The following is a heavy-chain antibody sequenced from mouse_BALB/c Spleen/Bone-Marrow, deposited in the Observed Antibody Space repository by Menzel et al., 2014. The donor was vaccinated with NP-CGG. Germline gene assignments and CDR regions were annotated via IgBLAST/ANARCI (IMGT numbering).Heavy chain of an antibody. J-gene: IGHJ2*01. CDR2: IDPENGDT. Sequence: VHVKQSGAELVRSGASVKLSCTASGFNIKDYYMHWVKQRPEQGLEWIGWIDPENGDTEYAPKFQGKATMTADTSSNTAYLQLSSLTSEDTAVYYCSEGYGNYGYWGQGTTLTVSS. V-gene: IGHV14-4*02. CDR3: SEGYGNYGY. CDR1: GFNIKDYY. D-gene: IGHD2-10*02.